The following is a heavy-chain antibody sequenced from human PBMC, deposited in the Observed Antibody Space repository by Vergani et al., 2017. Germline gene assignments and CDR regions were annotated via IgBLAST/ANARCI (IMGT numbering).Heavy chain of an antibody. J-gene: IGHJ5*02. Sequence: EVQLLESGGSLKQPGGSVRLSCAASGFTFSTYAMHWVRQVPGKGLVWVSGMNGDGDTISYADSVKGRFTISRDNAKNTLFLQMNSLRAEDTAVYYCARARKFRFGVVWENWFDPWGQGTLVTVSS. CDR1: GFTFSTYA. V-gene: IGHV3-74*01. D-gene: IGHD3-3*01. CDR2: MNGDGDTI. CDR3: ARARKFRFGVVWENWFDP.